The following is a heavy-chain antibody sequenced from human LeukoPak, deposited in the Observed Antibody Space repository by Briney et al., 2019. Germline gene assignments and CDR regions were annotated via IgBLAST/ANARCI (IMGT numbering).Heavy chain of an antibody. D-gene: IGHD2/OR15-2a*01. Sequence: SETLSLTCTVSGDSINSYYWNWIRQPPGKGLEWIAYISDIGSINYNPSLKSRVTISLDTSKNQFSLKLSSVTAADTAVYYCAGHHPRNTVDFWGQGTLVTVSS. CDR2: ISDIGSI. J-gene: IGHJ4*02. V-gene: IGHV4-59*08. CDR3: AGHHPRNTVDF. CDR1: GDSINSYY.